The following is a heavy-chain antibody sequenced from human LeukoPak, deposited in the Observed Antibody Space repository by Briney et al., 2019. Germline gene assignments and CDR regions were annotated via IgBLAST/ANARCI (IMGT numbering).Heavy chain of an antibody. D-gene: IGHD3-22*01. V-gene: IGHV1-2*02. J-gene: IGHJ3*02. CDR3: ARYSVVITVGTDAFDI. CDR1: GYTFTGYY. CDR2: INPNSGGT. Sequence: GASVKVSCEASGYTFTGYYMHWVRQAPGQGLEWMGWINPNSGGTNYAQKFQGRVTMTRDTSISTAYMELSRLRSDDTAVYYCARYSVVITVGTDAFDIWGQGTMVTVSS.